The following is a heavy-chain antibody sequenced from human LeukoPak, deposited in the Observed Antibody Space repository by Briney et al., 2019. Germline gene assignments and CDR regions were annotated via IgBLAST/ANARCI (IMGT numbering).Heavy chain of an antibody. V-gene: IGHV1-24*01. CDR1: GGTFSSYA. J-gene: IGHJ4*02. Sequence: ASVKVSCKASGGTFSSYAISWVRQAPGKGLEWMGGFDPEDGETIYAQKFQGRVTMTEDTSTDTAYMELSSLRSEDTAVYYCATQEMTTVTNYFDYWGQGTLVTVSS. D-gene: IGHD4-17*01. CDR2: FDPEDGET. CDR3: ATQEMTTVTNYFDY.